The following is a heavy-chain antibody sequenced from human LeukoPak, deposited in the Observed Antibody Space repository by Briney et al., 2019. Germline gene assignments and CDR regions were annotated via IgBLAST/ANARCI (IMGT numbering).Heavy chain of an antibody. J-gene: IGHJ4*02. CDR1: GFTFSSYS. V-gene: IGHV3-48*01. CDR3: ARGPAAAGRGAYPVHFDY. CDR2: ISSSSSTI. D-gene: IGHD6-13*01. Sequence: GGSLRLSCAASGFTFSSYSMNWVRQAPGKGLEWVSYISSSSSTIYYADSVKGRFTISRDNSKNTLYLQMNSLRAEDTAVYYCARGPAAAGRGAYPVHFDYWGQGTLVTVSS.